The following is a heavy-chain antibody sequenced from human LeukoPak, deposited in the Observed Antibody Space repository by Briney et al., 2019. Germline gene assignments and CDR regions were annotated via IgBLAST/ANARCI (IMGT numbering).Heavy chain of an antibody. CDR3: ARVNIGTVTVDF. CDR1: GGSFSGYY. J-gene: IGHJ4*02. D-gene: IGHD5-18*01. CDR2: INHSGST. V-gene: IGHV4-34*01. Sequence: SETLSLTCAVYGGSFSGYYWSWIRQPPGKGLEWIGEINHSGSTNYNPSLKSRVTISVDTSKNQFSLKLSSVTAADTAVYYCARVNIGTVTVDFWGQGTLVTVSS.